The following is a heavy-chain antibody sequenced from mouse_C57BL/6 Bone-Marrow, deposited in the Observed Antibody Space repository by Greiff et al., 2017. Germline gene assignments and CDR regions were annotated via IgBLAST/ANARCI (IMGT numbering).Heavy chain of an antibody. CDR3: ARFYDYDGDAMDY. J-gene: IGHJ4*01. CDR2: IHPNSGST. CDR1: GYTFTSYW. Sequence: VQLQQPGAELVKPGASVKLSCKASGYTFTSYWMHWVTQRPGPGLELIGMIHPNSGSTNYNEKFKSKATLTVDKSSSTAYMQLSSLTSEDSAVYYCARFYDYDGDAMDYWGQGTSVTVSS. D-gene: IGHD2-4*01. V-gene: IGHV1-64*01.